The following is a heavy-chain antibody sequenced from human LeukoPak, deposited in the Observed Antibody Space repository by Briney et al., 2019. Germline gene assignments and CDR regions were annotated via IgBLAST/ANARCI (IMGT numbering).Heavy chain of an antibody. J-gene: IGHJ6*02. CDR1: GFTFSNAW. V-gene: IGHV3-15*01. CDR3: TTALVRGVIIAPYYYYGMDV. D-gene: IGHD3-10*01. Sequence: GGSLRLSCAASGFTFSNAWMSWVRQAPGKGLEWVGRIKSKTDGGTTDYAAPVKGSFTISRDDSKNTLYLKMNSLKTEDTAVYYCTTALVRGVIIAPYYYYGMDVWGQGTTVTVSS. CDR2: IKSKTDGGTT.